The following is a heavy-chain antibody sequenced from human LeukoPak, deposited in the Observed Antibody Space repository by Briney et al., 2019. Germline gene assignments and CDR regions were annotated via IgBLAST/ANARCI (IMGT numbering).Heavy chain of an antibody. CDR3: VRSLDY. J-gene: IGHJ4*02. V-gene: IGHV3-74*03. Sequence: GGSLRLSCAASGFTFSNYWIHWVRQAPGKGLVWVSRIDNAGSITTYADSVKGRFTISRDNSKNTVYLQMNRLRVEDTALYYCVRSLDYWGQGTLVTVSS. CDR1: GFTFSNYW. CDR2: IDNAGSIT.